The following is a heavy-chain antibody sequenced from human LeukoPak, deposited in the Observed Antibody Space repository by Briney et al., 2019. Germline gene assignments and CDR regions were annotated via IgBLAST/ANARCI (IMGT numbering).Heavy chain of an antibody. CDR1: GFTFSSYG. CDR3: AKIERGS. Sequence: GGSLRLSCAASGFTFSSYGMHWVRQAPGKGLEWVAVISYDGSNKYYADSVKGRFTISRDNSKNTLYLQMNSLRAEDTAVYYCAKIERGSWGQGTLVTVSS. V-gene: IGHV3-30*18. D-gene: IGHD1-1*01. CDR2: ISYDGSNK. J-gene: IGHJ4*02.